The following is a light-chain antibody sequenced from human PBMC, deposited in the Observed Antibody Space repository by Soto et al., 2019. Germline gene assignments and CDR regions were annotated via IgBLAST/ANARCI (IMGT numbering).Light chain of an antibody. CDR1: SSDAGGYNY. CDR3: SSYTSSSIFYV. CDR2: DVS. V-gene: IGLV2-14*01. Sequence: QSVLTQPASVSGSPGQSITISCTGTSSDAGGYNYVSWYQQHPGKAPKLMIYDVSNRPSGVSNRFSGSKSGNTASLTISGLQAEDEADYYCSSYTSSSIFYVFGTGTKV. J-gene: IGLJ1*01.